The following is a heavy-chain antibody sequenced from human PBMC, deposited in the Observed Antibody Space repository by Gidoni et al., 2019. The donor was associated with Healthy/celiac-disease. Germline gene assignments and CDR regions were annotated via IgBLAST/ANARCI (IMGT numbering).Heavy chain of an antibody. D-gene: IGHD6-19*01. J-gene: IGHJ5*02. V-gene: IGHV1-2*02. CDR2: INPNSGGT. CDR3: ARVPPPARYSSGWFPWFDP. CDR1: GYTFTGYY. Sequence: QVQLVQSGAEVKKPGASVKVSCKASGYTFTGYYMHWVRQAPGQGLEWMGWINPNSGGTNYAQKYQGRVTMTRETSISTAYMELSRLRSDDTAVYYCARVPPPARYSSGWFPWFDPWGQGTLVTVSS.